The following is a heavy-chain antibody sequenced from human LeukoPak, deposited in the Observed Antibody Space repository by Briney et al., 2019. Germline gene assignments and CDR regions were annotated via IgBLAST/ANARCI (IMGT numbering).Heavy chain of an antibody. CDR3: AKDGAMVRGVDDAFDI. Sequence: GGSLRLSCAASGFTFSNFWMNWVRQVPGKALEWVANIKEDGSEKYDVDSVKGRFTISRDNSKNTLYLQMNSLRAEDTAVYYCAKDGAMVRGVDDAFDIWGQGTMVTVSS. V-gene: IGHV3-7*01. D-gene: IGHD3-10*01. J-gene: IGHJ3*02. CDR1: GFTFSNFW. CDR2: IKEDGSEK.